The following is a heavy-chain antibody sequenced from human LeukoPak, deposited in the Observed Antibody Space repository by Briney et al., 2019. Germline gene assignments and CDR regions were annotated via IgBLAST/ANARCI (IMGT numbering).Heavy chain of an antibody. CDR2: IYHSGST. J-gene: IGHJ4*02. D-gene: IGHD1-26*01. V-gene: IGHV4-38-2*02. Sequence: SETLSLTCTVSGYSISSGYYWGWIRPPPGKGLEWIGSIYHSGSTYYTPSLKSRVTISVDTSKNQFSLKLSSVTAADTAVYYCARDNSGSYYDYFDYWGQGTLVTVSS. CDR3: ARDNSGSYYDYFDY. CDR1: GYSISSGYY.